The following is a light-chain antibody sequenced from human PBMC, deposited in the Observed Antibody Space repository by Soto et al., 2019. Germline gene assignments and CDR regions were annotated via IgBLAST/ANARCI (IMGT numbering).Light chain of an antibody. CDR1: QFIGSN. J-gene: IGKJ4*01. CDR3: QQYNNWPPLT. V-gene: IGKV3-15*01. Sequence: MTQSPVTLSVSPGERATLSCRASQFIGSNLAWYQQKPAQPPRLLIYDASTRATGIPARFSGSGSGTEFTLTISSLQSEDFAVYYCQQYNNWPPLTFGGGTNVDIK. CDR2: DAS.